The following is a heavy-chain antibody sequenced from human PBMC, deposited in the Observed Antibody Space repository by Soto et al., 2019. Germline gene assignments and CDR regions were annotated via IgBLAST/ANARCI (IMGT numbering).Heavy chain of an antibody. CDR1: GFTFSSYW. CDR3: ARERKEWQWHYGMDV. CDR2: IKQDGSEK. D-gene: IGHD6-19*01. J-gene: IGHJ6*02. Sequence: GGSLRLSCAASGFTFSSYWMSWVRQAPGKGLEWVANIKQDGSEKYYVDSVKGRFTISRDNAKNSLYLQMNSLRAEDTAVYYCARERKEWQWHYGMDVWGQGTTVTVSS. V-gene: IGHV3-7*05.